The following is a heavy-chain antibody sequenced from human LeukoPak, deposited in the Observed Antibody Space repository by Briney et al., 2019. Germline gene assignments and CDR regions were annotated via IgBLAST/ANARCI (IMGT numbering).Heavy chain of an antibody. CDR3: ARDTRQTSVTNFDS. CDR2: ISSGGNYK. D-gene: IGHD4-17*01. J-gene: IGHJ4*02. Sequence: PGGSLRLSCATSEFTFSSYAMDWVRQAPGKGLEWVSSISSGGNYKYYGDLVWGRFTISRDDAKNSLYLEMNSLRAEDTAVYYCARDTRQTSVTNFDSWGQGTLVIVSS. CDR1: EFTFSSYA. V-gene: IGHV3-21*06.